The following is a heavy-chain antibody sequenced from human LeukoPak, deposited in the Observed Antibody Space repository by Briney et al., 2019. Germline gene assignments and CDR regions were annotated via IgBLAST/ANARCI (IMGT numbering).Heavy chain of an antibody. J-gene: IGHJ2*01. CDR1: GFICSDYA. CDR3: AKDRTVGASYWYFDL. V-gene: IGHV3-23*01. CDR2: ISSGGSGGNT. D-gene: IGHD1-26*01. Sequence: PGGSLRLSCTASGFICSDYAMSWARQAPGKGLEWVAGISSGGSGGNTYYADYVKGRFTISRDTSKNILFLQMNTLRAEDTAIYYCAKDRTVGASYWYFDLWGRGTLVTVSS.